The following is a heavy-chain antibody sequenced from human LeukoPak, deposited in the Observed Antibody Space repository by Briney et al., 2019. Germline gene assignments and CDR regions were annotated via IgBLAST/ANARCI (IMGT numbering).Heavy chain of an antibody. D-gene: IGHD3-16*01. Sequence: GGSLRLSCAASGFSVSSNYMSWVRQAPGKGLEWVSAISGSGASTYYADSVKGRFTISRDNSKNTLYVQMNSLRAEDTAVYYCAKSQFGGVFDGFDIWGQGTMVTVSS. J-gene: IGHJ3*02. V-gene: IGHV3-23*01. CDR1: GFSVSSNY. CDR3: AKSQFGGVFDGFDI. CDR2: ISGSGAST.